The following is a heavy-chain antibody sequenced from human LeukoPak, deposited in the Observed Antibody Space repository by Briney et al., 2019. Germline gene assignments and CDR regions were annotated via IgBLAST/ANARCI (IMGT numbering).Heavy chain of an antibody. D-gene: IGHD5-18*01. V-gene: IGHV1-2*02. Sequence: ASVKVSCKASGYTFTGYYMHWVRQAPGQGLEWVGWINPNSGGTNYAQKFQGRVTMTRDTSISAAYMELSRLRSDDTAVYYCARVRRGYSYGRHPYYFDYWGQGTLVTVSS. CDR1: GYTFTGYY. CDR3: ARVRRGYSYGRHPYYFDY. CDR2: INPNSGGT. J-gene: IGHJ4*02.